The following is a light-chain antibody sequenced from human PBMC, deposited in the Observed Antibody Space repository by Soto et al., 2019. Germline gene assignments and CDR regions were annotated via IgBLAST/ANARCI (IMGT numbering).Light chain of an antibody. Sequence: DVQMTQSHSTLSASVGDRVTITCRASQSISNRLAWYQQKPGTAPKLLIYHASTLESGVPSRFSGSGSGTEFTLTISSLQPDDFATYYCQHYNSYSFGQGTKVDIK. V-gene: IGKV1-5*01. CDR2: HAS. CDR3: QHYNSYS. CDR1: QSISNR. J-gene: IGKJ1*01.